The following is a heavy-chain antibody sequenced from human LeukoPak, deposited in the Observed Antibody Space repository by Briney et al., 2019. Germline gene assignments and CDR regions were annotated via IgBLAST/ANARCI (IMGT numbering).Heavy chain of an antibody. D-gene: IGHD6-19*01. Sequence: PGGSLTLSCAASVCSVSTNYMNWVRQAPGKGLEWVANIKQDESEKYYVDSVKGRFTISRDNAKNALYLQMNSLKGGVIVCEYCVGLKWLVDYYYYYYMDVWGKGTTVTVSS. CDR1: VCSVSTNY. CDR2: IKQDESEK. J-gene: IGHJ6*03. CDR3: VGLKWLVDYYYYYYMDV. V-gene: IGHV3-7*01.